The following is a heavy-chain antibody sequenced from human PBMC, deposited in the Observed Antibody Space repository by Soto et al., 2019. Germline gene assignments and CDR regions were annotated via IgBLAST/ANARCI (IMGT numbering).Heavy chain of an antibody. V-gene: IGHV4-59*08. Sequence: SETLSLTCTVSGVSISSYYWSWIRQPPGKGLEWIGYIYYSGSTKYNPSLKSRVTISVDTSKNQFSLKLSSVTAADTAGYYCARHTPFWFYFEYWAEEPLVSV. D-gene: IGHD3-3*01. CDR3: ARHTPFWFYFEY. J-gene: IGHJ4*02. CDR1: GVSISSYY. CDR2: IYYSGST.